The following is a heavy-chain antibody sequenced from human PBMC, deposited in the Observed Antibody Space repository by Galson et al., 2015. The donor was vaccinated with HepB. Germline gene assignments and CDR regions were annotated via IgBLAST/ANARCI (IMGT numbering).Heavy chain of an antibody. CDR2: ISGSGDNT. Sequence: SLRLSCAASGFTFSSYAMSWVRQAPGKGLEWVSAISGSGDNTYYADSVKGRFTISRDNSKNTLSLQMNSLRAEDTALYYCAKGGPSYWYFDLWGRGTLVTVSS. V-gene: IGHV3-23*01. CDR1: GFTFSSYA. CDR3: AKGGPSYWYFDL. J-gene: IGHJ2*01.